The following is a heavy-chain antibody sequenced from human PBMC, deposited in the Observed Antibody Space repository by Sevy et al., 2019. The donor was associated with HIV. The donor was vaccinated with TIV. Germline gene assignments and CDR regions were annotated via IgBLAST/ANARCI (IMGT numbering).Heavy chain of an antibody. D-gene: IGHD5-18*01. V-gene: IGHV3-23*01. Sequence: GGSLRLSCGASGFTFSNYAMSWVRQAPGKGPEWVSGINNGGSTYYAGSAKGRFTISGDNSKKMEFLQMNSLRAEDTAVYYCASGDTTMITDLDYWGQGALVTVSS. CDR2: INNGGST. CDR1: GFTFSNYA. CDR3: ASGDTTMITDLDY. J-gene: IGHJ4*02.